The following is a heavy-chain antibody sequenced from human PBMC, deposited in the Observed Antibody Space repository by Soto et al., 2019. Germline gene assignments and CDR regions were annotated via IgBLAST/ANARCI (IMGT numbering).Heavy chain of an antibody. Sequence: GGSLRLSCAVSVVSFSSYAMSWVRQAPGKGLEWISGISGSGTSTHYADSVKGRFTISRDNSKNTLYLQMKSLTAEDTALYFCAKSFPALMDVWGQGSAVTVSS. CDR1: VVSFSSYA. J-gene: IGHJ6*02. CDR2: ISGSGTST. V-gene: IGHV3-23*01. CDR3: AKSFPALMDV.